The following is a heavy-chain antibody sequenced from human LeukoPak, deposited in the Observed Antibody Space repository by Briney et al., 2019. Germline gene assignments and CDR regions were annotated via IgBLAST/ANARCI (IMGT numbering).Heavy chain of an antibody. Sequence: GGSLRLSCVASGFTFSSYWMTWVRQAPGKGLEWVANIKTDGSRIYYVDSVKGRFTISRDNAKNSLYLQMNSLRAEDTAVYYCARVKRKYQLLKPLHDTASHYFDYWGQGTLVTVSS. CDR3: ARVKRKYQLLKPLHDTASHYFDY. V-gene: IGHV3-7*01. D-gene: IGHD2-2*01. CDR1: GFTFSSYW. J-gene: IGHJ4*02. CDR2: IKTDGSRI.